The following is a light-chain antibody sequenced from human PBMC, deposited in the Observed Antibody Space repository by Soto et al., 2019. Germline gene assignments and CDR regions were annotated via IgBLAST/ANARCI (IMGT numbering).Light chain of an antibody. Sequence: QSVLTQPPSVSGAPGQRVTISCTGSSSNIGAGYDVHWYQQLPGTAPKLLIYGNSNRPSGVPDRFSGSKSGTSASLAITGLQAEDEADFYCQSHDSSLRAYVFGTGTKVTVL. J-gene: IGLJ1*01. CDR1: SSNIGAGYD. V-gene: IGLV1-40*01. CDR2: GNS. CDR3: QSHDSSLRAYV.